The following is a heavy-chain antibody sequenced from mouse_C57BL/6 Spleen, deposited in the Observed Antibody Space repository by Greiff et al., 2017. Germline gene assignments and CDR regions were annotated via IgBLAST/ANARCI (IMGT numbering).Heavy chain of an antibody. V-gene: IGHV1-81*01. D-gene: IGHD1-1*01. Sequence: VQLQQSGAELARPGASVKLSCKASGYTFTSYGISWVKQRTGQGLEWIGEIYPRSGNTYYNEKFKGKATLTADKSSSTAYMELRSLTSEDAAVYFCASLITTVVARDFDYWGQGTTLTVSS. CDR1: GYTFTSYG. J-gene: IGHJ2*01. CDR3: ASLITTVVARDFDY. CDR2: IYPRSGNT.